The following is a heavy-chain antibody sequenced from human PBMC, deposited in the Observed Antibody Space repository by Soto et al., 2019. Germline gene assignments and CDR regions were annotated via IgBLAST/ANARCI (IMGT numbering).Heavy chain of an antibody. Sequence: SETLSLTCTVSGGSVSSGSYYWSWIRQPPGKGLEWIGYIYYSGSTNYNPSLKSRVTISVDTSKNQFSLKLSSVTAADTAVYYCARGGSGIATSLWGQGTLVTVSS. V-gene: IGHV4-61*01. J-gene: IGHJ4*02. D-gene: IGHD6-13*01. CDR3: ARGGSGIATSL. CDR2: IYYSGST. CDR1: GGSVSSGSYY.